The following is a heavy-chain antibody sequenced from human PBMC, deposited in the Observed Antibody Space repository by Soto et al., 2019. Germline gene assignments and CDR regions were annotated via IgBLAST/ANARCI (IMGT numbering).Heavy chain of an antibody. CDR3: ASQVDGINHYYYGMDV. CDR2: ISSSSSYI. J-gene: IGHJ6*02. D-gene: IGHD3-10*01. CDR1: GFTFSSYS. Sequence: AGGSLRLSCAASGFTFSSYSMNWVRQAPGKGLEWVSSISSSSSYIYYADSVKGRFTISRDNAKNSLYLQMNSLRAEDTAVYYCASQVDGINHYYYGMDVWGQGTTVTVSS. V-gene: IGHV3-21*01.